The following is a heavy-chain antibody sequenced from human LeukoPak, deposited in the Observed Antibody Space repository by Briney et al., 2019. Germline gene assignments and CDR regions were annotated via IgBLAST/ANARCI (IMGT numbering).Heavy chain of an antibody. CDR2: ISGSGGST. Sequence: GGSLRLSCAASGFTFSSYTMSWVRQAPGKGLEWVSAISGSGGSTYYADSVKGRFTISRDNSKNTLYLQMNSLRVEDTAVYYCAKAYSSIWRNPVDYWGQGTLVTVSS. J-gene: IGHJ4*02. CDR3: AKAYSSIWRNPVDY. D-gene: IGHD6-13*01. CDR1: GFTFSSYT. V-gene: IGHV3-23*01.